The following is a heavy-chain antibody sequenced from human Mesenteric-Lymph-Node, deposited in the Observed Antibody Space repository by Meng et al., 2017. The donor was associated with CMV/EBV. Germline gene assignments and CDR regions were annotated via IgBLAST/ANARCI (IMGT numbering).Heavy chain of an antibody. D-gene: IGHD6-6*01. Sequence: QVQLVQYAAENKKPGAYGKVSSRTSGYNFTYYGISWVRQDPGEGVEWMGWISADNVHTRHEQNVQDRVTMTTDTSTSTHYMELRNLRPDDTAVYYCARVYEDSSSWGMDYWGQGTLVTVSS. CDR2: ISADNVHT. J-gene: IGHJ4*02. V-gene: IGHV1-18*01. CDR3: ARVYEDSSSWGMDY. CDR1: GYNFTYYG.